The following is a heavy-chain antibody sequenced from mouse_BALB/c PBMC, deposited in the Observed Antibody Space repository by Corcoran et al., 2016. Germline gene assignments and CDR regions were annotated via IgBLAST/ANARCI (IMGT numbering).Heavy chain of an antibody. V-gene: IGHV1-26*01. CDR3: ARPAIDYVIYC. D-gene: IGHD1-1*02. Sequence: EDQLGKSEVGTANTGTSRMTSCKGTDYSFTGYTMNWVKQSHGKNLEWIGLINPYNGGTSYNQKFKGKATLTVDKSSSTAYIELLSLTSEDSAVYYCARPAIDYVIYCWGQ. J-gene: IGHJ2*01. CDR2: INPYNGGT. CDR1: DYSFTGYT.